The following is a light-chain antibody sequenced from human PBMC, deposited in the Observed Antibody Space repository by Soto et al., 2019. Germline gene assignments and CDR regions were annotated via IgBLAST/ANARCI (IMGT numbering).Light chain of an antibody. V-gene: IGLV1-47*02. CDR3: ASWADRLGPVM. CDR1: SSNIGGTNY. Sequence: QSVLSQPPSASGTPGQSVFISCSGSSSNIGGTNYAYWYQQPPGAAPKLLMHSNNLRPSGVHERISGSKSGTSASLAISGLRYEDEAVYCCASWADRLGPVMFGGGTKLTV. CDR2: SNN. J-gene: IGLJ3*02.